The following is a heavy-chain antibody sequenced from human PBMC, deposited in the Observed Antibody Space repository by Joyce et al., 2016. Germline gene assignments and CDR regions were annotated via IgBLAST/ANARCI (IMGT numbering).Heavy chain of an antibody. CDR1: GFTLSGAS. CDR3: SNYDLWSGYSPSRDV. Sequence: EVQLVESGGGLVQPGGSLKLSCAVSGFTLSGASVHWVRQASGKGLEWVGRIRRKAKGDAKAYAASVKGRFSISRDDSKNTAYLQMNSLKTEDTAVYYCSNYDLWSGYSPSRDVWGQGSTVTVSS. CDR2: IRRKAKGDAK. D-gene: IGHD3-3*01. J-gene: IGHJ6*02. V-gene: IGHV3-73*02.